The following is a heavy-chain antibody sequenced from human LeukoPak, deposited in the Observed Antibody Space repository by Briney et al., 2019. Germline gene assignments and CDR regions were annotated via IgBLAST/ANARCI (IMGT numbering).Heavy chain of an antibody. V-gene: IGHV1-18*01. CDR3: ARDGVVPAAIDYYYGMDV. D-gene: IGHD2-2*01. Sequence: ASVKVSCKASGYTFTSYGISWVRQAPRQGLEWMGWLSAYNGNTNYAQKLQGRVTMTTDTSTSTAYMELRSLRSDDTAVYYCARDGVVPAAIDYYYGMDVWGQGTTVTVSS. J-gene: IGHJ6*02. CDR2: LSAYNGNT. CDR1: GYTFTSYG.